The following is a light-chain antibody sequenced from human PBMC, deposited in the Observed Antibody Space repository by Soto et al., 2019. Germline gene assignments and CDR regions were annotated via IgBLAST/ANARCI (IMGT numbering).Light chain of an antibody. CDR1: QTVASNR. CDR3: HHYGRSPIFT. V-gene: IGKV3-20*01. CDR2: AAS. Sequence: EVVLTQSPGTLSLSAGERATLSCRASQTVASNRFAWYQQKPGQAPRLLIYAASTRAAGIPDRFSGSGSGTDFTLTISRLGPEDFGVFFCHHYGRSPIFTCGRGTRVDMK. J-gene: IGKJ3*01.